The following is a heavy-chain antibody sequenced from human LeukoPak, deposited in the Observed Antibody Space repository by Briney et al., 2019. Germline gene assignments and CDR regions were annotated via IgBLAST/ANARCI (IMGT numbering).Heavy chain of an antibody. CDR3: AREELRGPRAYCSSTSCFRGYFDY. CDR2: IYTSGST. J-gene: IGHJ4*02. Sequence: PSETLSLTCTVSDDSINSYYWSWIRQPAGKGLEWIGRIYTSGSTNYNPSLKSRVTISVDTSKNQFSLKLSSVTAADTAVYYCAREELRGPRAYCSSTSCFRGYFDYWGQGTLVTVSS. V-gene: IGHV4-4*07. CDR1: DDSINSYY. D-gene: IGHD2-2*01.